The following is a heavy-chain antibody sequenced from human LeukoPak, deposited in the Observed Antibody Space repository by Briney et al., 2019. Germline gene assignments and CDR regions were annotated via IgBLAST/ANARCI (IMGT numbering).Heavy chain of an antibody. J-gene: IGHJ4*02. D-gene: IGHD6-13*01. CDR3: ARFLYFTGIAADPIDY. Sequence: GRSLRLSCAASGFTFDDYAMHWVRQAPGKGLEWVSGISWNSGSIGYADSVKGRFTISRDNAKSSLYLQMNSLKAEDTAVYYCARFLYFTGIAADPIDYWGQGTLVTVSS. CDR2: ISWNSGSI. V-gene: IGHV3-9*01. CDR1: GFTFDDYA.